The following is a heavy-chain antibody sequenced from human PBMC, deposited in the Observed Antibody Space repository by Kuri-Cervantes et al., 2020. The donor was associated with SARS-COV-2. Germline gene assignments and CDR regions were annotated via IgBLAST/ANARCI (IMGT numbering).Heavy chain of an antibody. Sequence: SETPSLTCTVSGGSISSSSYYWGWIRQPPGKGLEWIGGIYYSGSTYYNPSLKSRVTISVDTSKNQFSLKLSSVTAADTAVYYCARAAPDIVVVPAAKYFDYWGQGTLVTVSS. D-gene: IGHD2-2*01. CDR3: ARAAPDIVVVPAAKYFDY. J-gene: IGHJ4*02. V-gene: IGHV4-39*01. CDR2: IYYSGST. CDR1: GGSISSSSYY.